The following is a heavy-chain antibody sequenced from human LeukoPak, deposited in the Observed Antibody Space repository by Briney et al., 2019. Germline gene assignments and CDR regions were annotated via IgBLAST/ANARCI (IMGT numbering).Heavy chain of an antibody. J-gene: IGHJ1*01. D-gene: IGHD3-10*01. CDR2: ISGSGGGS. CDR3: AKHLSDYGSGYYSEFFQH. V-gene: IGHV3-23*01. CDR1: GFTFSSYA. Sequence: GGSLRLSCAASGFTFSSYAMSWVRQAPGKGLEWVSDISGSGGGSYYADSVKGRFTISRDNSKNTLYLQMNSLRAEDMAVYFCAKHLSDYGSGYYSEFFQHWGQGTLVTVSS.